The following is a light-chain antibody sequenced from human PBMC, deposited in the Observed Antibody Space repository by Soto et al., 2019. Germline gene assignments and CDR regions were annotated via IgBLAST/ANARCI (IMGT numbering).Light chain of an antibody. CDR1: QSVSSSY. V-gene: IGKV3-20*01. CDR3: QQYGSSLIFT. CDR2: GAS. Sequence: EIVLTQSPGTLSLSPGERATIYCRASQSVSSSYLAWYQQKPGQAPRLLIYGASSRATGIPDRFSGSGSGTDFTLTISRLEPEDFAVYYCQQYGSSLIFTFGPGTKVDIK. J-gene: IGKJ3*01.